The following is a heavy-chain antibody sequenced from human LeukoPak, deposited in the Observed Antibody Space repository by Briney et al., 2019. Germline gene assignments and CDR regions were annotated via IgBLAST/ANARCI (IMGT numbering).Heavy chain of an antibody. D-gene: IGHD5-24*01. V-gene: IGHV1-69*04. J-gene: IGHJ4*02. CDR3: ARDYQVEMATSL. CDR1: GGTFSSYA. Sequence: ASVKVSCKASGGTFSSYAISWVRQAPGQGLEWMGRIIPIFGIANYAQKFQGRVTITADKSTSTAYMELSSLRSEDTAVYYCARDYQVEMATSLWGQGTLVTVSS. CDR2: IIPIFGIA.